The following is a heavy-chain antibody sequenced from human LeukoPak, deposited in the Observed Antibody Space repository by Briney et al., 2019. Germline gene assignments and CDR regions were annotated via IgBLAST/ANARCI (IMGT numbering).Heavy chain of an antibody. CDR1: GFTFRTYA. Sequence: PGGSLRLSCAASGFTFRTYAMTWVRQAPGKGLEWVSSITGNGGSTYYADSVKGRFSISRDNSKNTLYLQMDSLRAEDTAVYYCARDGGWPGYFDIWGQGTMVTVSS. CDR3: ARDGGWPGYFDI. J-gene: IGHJ3*02. CDR2: ITGNGGST. V-gene: IGHV3-23*01. D-gene: IGHD3-16*01.